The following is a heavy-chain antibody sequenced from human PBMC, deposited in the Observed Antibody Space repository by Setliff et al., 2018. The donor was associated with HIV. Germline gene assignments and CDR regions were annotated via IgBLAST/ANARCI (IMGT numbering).Heavy chain of an antibody. D-gene: IGHD6-13*01. V-gene: IGHV4-31*03. CDR1: GGSISSGGYY. CDR3: ARAMSSSWYIDGFDI. CDR2: IYYSGST. J-gene: IGHJ3*02. Sequence: TLSLTCTVSGGSISSGGYYWSWIRQHPGKGLEWIGYIYYSGSTYYNPSLKSRVTISIDTSKNQFSLKLSSVTAADAAVYYCARAMSSSWYIDGFDIWGQGTVVTVSS.